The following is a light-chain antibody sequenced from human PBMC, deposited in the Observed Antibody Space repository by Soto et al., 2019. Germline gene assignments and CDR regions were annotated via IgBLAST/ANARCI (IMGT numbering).Light chain of an antibody. CDR1: QSISGS. V-gene: IGKV1-5*03. CDR3: QQYNGYWT. Sequence: DIQMTQSPSTLSASVGDRVTITCRASQSISGSLAWYQQKPGKAPKLLIFEAYNLKSGVPSRFSGSGSGTEYTLTISSLQPDDSVSYYCQQYNGYWTFGQGTRVEIK. CDR2: EAY. J-gene: IGKJ1*01.